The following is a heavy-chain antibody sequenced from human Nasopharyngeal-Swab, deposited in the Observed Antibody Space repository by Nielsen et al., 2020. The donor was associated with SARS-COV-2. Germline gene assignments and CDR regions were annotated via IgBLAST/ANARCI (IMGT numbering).Heavy chain of an antibody. Sequence: ASVKVSCKVSGYTFTTYAIHWVRHAPGQRLEWMAWINAGTGNREYSQRFQGRVTISADTSASTSYMELHSLRSEGTAVYYCARSGTVGAPGFDYWGQGTLVTVSS. D-gene: IGHD1-26*01. CDR1: GYTFTTYA. V-gene: IGHV1-3*01. CDR3: ARSGTVGAPGFDY. CDR2: INAGTGNR. J-gene: IGHJ4*02.